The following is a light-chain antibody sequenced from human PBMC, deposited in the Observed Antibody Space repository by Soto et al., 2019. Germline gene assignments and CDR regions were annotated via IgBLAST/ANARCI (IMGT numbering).Light chain of an antibody. V-gene: IGLV2-14*01. CDR1: MRDVGAYNL. Sequence: QPASVSGSAGQSITISCSGTMRDVGAYNLVSWYQQHPGTAPKLIIYEVRNRPSGISSRFSGSRSGNTASLTISGLQSEDEGDDYCSAYTARSTLVFGGGTQLTVL. J-gene: IGLJ3*02. CDR3: SAYTARSTLV. CDR2: EVR.